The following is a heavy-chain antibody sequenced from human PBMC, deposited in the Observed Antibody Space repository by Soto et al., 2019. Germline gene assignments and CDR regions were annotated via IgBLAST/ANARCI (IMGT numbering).Heavy chain of an antibody. V-gene: IGHV4-34*01. Sequence: SETLSLTCAVYGGSFSGYYWSWIRQPPGKGLEWIGEINHSGSTNYNPSLKSRVTISVDTSKNQFSLKLSSVTAADTAVYYCARAYYGDYAQVTPNLQYNWFDPWGQGTLVTVSS. CDR2: INHSGST. CDR3: ARAYYGDYAQVTPNLQYNWFDP. CDR1: GGSFSGYY. J-gene: IGHJ5*02. D-gene: IGHD4-17*01.